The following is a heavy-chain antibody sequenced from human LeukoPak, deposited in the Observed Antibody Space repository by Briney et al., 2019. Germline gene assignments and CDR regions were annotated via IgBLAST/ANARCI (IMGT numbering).Heavy chain of an antibody. Sequence: ASVTVSCKASGYTFTGYYMHWVRQAPRQGLEWMGWINPNSGGTNYAQKFQGRVTMTRDTSISTAYMELSRLRSDDTAVYYCATVGEGNYYDSSGYFDYWGQGTLVTVSS. V-gene: IGHV1-2*02. J-gene: IGHJ4*02. D-gene: IGHD3-22*01. CDR3: ATVGEGNYYDSSGYFDY. CDR2: INPNSGGT. CDR1: GYTFTGYY.